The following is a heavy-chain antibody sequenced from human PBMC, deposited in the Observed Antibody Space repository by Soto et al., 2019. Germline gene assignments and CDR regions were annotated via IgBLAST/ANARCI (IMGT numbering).Heavy chain of an antibody. Sequence: QVQLVQSGAEVKKPGSSVKVSCKASGGTFSRYSITWVRQAPGQGLEWMGRIIPFLGVANTAQKFQGRVTIIADTSASTAYMELSSLRSEDTAVYYCAGGYDSGGYYHYWGQGTLVTVSS. CDR2: IIPFLGVA. CDR3: AGGYDSGGYYHY. J-gene: IGHJ4*02. D-gene: IGHD3-22*01. V-gene: IGHV1-69*02. CDR1: GGTFSRYS.